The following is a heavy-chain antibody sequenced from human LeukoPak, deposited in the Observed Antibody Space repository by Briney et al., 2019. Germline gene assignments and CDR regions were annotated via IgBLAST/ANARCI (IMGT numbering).Heavy chain of an antibody. V-gene: IGHV1-46*01. CDR3: ARGVDTAMVKSWFDP. D-gene: IGHD5-18*01. Sequence: ASVNVSCKASGYTFTSYYMHWVRQAPGQGLEWMGIINPSGGSTSYAQKFQGRVTMTRDTSTSTVYMELSSLRSEDTAVYYCARGVDTAMVKSWFDPWGQGTLVTVSS. CDR1: GYTFTSYY. J-gene: IGHJ5*02. CDR2: INPSGGST.